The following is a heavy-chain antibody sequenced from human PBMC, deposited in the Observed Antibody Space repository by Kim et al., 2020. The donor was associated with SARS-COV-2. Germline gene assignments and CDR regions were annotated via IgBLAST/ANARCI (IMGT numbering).Heavy chain of an antibody. J-gene: IGHJ4*02. CDR1: GFTFSNYG. V-gene: IGHV3-33*08. D-gene: IGHD2-15*01. CDR3: ARDISGDCSGGSCYSSFDY. Sequence: GGSLRLSCAASGFTFSNYGMHWVRQAPGKGLEWVAVIWYDGSNKYYADSVKGRFTISRDNSKNTLYLQMNSLRAEDTAVYYCARDISGDCSGGSCYSSFDYWGQGTLVTVSS. CDR2: IWYDGSNK.